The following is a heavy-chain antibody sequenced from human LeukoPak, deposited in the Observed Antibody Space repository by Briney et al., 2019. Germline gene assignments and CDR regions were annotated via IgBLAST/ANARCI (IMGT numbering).Heavy chain of an antibody. D-gene: IGHD6-13*01. CDR2: IIPIFGTA. CDR1: GGTFSSYA. Sequence: SVKVSCKASGGTFSSYAISWVRQAPGQGLEWMGGIIPIFGTANYAQKFQGRVTITTDESTSTAYMELSSLRSEDTAVYYCASRGYFNNWFDPWGQGTLVTASS. J-gene: IGHJ5*02. CDR3: ASRGYFNNWFDP. V-gene: IGHV1-69*05.